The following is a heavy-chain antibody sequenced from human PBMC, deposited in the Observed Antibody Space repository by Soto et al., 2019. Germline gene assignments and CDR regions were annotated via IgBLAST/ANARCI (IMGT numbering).Heavy chain of an antibody. D-gene: IGHD3-22*01. CDR1: GFTFSSYA. CDR3: ARGPDSSGYYYFDY. J-gene: IGHJ4*02. V-gene: IGHV3-64*01. Sequence: EVQLVESGGGLVQPGGSLRLSCAASGFTFSSYAMHWVRQAPGKGLEYVSAISSYGGSTYYANSVKGRFTISRDNSKNTLYLQLGRLRAEDMAVCYCARGPDSSGYYYFDYWGQATLVTVSS. CDR2: ISSYGGST.